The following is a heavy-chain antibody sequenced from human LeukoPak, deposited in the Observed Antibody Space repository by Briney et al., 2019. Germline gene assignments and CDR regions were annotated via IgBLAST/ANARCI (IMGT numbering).Heavy chain of an antibody. CDR3: ARGGSPIFYYYIDV. CDR2: INPNSGGT. Sequence: ASVKVSCKASGYTFTGYYMHRVRQAPGQGLEWMGWINPNSGGTNYAQRFQGRVTMTRDTSITTAYMELSRLRSDDTAVYYCARGGSPIFYYYIDVWGKGTTVTISS. J-gene: IGHJ6*03. CDR1: GYTFTGYY. V-gene: IGHV1-2*02. D-gene: IGHD2-21*01.